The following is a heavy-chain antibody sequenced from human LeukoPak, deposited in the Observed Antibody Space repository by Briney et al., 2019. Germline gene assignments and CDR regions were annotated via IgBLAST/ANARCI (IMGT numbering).Heavy chain of an antibody. Sequence: SQTLSLTCTVSGGSISSGSYYWSWIRQPPGKGLEWIGYIYYSGSTNYNPSLKSRVTISVDTSKNQFSLKLSSVTAADTAVYYCARVSSSGWQVDYWGQGTLVTVSS. CDR1: GGSISSGSYY. V-gene: IGHV4-61*01. CDR2: IYYSGST. J-gene: IGHJ4*02. CDR3: ARVSSSGWQVDY. D-gene: IGHD6-19*01.